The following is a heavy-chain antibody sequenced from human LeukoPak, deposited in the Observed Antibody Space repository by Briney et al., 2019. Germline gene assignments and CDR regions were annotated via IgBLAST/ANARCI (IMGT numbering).Heavy chain of an antibody. V-gene: IGHV3-74*01. Sequence: GGSLRLSCAASGFTFSKYWTLWVRQAPGKGLESVSRINTDGTVTTYADSVKGRFTVSRDDADNTMFLQMNSVRDEDTAVYYCATKQWLAPPPDSRGQGTPVTVSS. J-gene: IGHJ4*02. CDR1: GFTFSKYW. CDR2: INTDGTVT. D-gene: IGHD6-19*01. CDR3: ATKQWLAPPPDS.